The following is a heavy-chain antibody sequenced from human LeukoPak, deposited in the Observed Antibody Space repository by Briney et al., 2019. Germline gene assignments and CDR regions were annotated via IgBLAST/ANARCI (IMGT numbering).Heavy chain of an antibody. CDR1: GGSISSYY. D-gene: IGHD3-10*01. V-gene: IGHV4-59*01. CDR3: ARGSPNGGGRLFDY. J-gene: IGHJ4*02. CDR2: IYYSGST. Sequence: SETLSLTCTVSGGSISSYYWSWLRQPPGKGLEWIGYIYYSGSTNYNPSLKSRVTISVDTSKNQFSLKLSSVTAADTAVYYCARGSPNGGGRLFDYWGQGTLVTVSS.